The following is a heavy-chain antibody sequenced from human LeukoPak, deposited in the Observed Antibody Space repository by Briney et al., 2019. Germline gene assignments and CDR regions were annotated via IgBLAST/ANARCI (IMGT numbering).Heavy chain of an antibody. CDR2: INHSGST. J-gene: IGHJ3*02. V-gene: IGHV4-34*01. CDR1: GGSFSGYY. CDR3: ARGTGYSSGWYRSHDAFDI. D-gene: IGHD6-19*01. Sequence: PSETLSLTCAVYGGSFSGYYWSWIRQPPGKGLEWIGKINHSGSTNYNPSLKSRVTISVDTSKNQFSLKLSSVTAADTAVYYCARGTGYSSGWYRSHDAFDIWGQGTMVTVSS.